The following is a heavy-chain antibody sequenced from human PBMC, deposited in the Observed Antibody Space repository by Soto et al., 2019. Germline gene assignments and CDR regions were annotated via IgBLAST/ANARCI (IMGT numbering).Heavy chain of an antibody. J-gene: IGHJ4*02. CDR1: GFSFSHYW. D-gene: IGHD6-13*01. Sequence: RGSLKYSCAASGFSFSHYWMHWARQAPGKGLVWVSRISPDGRTTTYADSEKVRFTISRDNSKHQLYLQMKSLRAEDTAVYYCAKVRGAAAGTFDESGQGTLVIVS. CDR2: ISPDGRTT. V-gene: IGHV3-74*01. CDR3: AKVRGAAAGTFDE.